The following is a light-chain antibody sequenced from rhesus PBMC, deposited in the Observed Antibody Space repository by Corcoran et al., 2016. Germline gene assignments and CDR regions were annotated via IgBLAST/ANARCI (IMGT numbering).Light chain of an antibody. J-gene: IGKJ4*01. CDR3: QQYSSRPLT. Sequence: DIQMTQSPSSLSASVGDTVTITCRASQGISIWLAWYQQKPGKAPKLLIYNASSLQSGAPSRFSGSGSGTDFTLTISSLQSEDFATYYCQQYSSRPLTFGGGTKVELK. V-gene: IGKV1-22*01. CDR1: QGISIW. CDR2: NAS.